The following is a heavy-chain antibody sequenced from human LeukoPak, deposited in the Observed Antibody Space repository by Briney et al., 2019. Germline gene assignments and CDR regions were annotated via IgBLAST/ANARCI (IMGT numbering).Heavy chain of an antibody. Sequence: GGSLRLSCAASGFTFDDYGMSWVRQAPGKGLEWVSGINWNGGSTGYADSVKGRFTISRDNSKNTLYLQMNSLRAEDTAVYYCAKLPGRAADYWGQGTLVTVSS. CDR3: AKLPGRAADY. CDR2: INWNGGST. CDR1: GFTFDDYG. V-gene: IGHV3-20*04. J-gene: IGHJ4*02.